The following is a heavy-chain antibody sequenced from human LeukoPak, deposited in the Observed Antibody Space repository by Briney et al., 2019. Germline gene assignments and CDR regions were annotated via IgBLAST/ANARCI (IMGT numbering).Heavy chain of an antibody. J-gene: IGHJ6*03. CDR2: IPYDGSNK. V-gene: IGHV3-30*02. Sequence: GGSLRLSCAASGFTFSTYVMHWVRQAPGKGLEWVAFIPYDGSNKFCSDSVKGRFTISRDNSKNTLNLQMNNLRTEDSAMYYCAKAGYCGTTGCPDYYFMDVWGKGTTVTVSS. CDR3: AKAGYCGTTGCPDYYFMDV. D-gene: IGHD2-2*01. CDR1: GFTFSTYV.